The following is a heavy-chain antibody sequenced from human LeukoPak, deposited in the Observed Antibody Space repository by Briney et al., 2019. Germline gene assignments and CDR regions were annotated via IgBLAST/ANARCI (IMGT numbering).Heavy chain of an antibody. CDR1: GYTFTGYY. V-gene: IGHV1-2*02. CDR2: INPNSGGT. Sequence: ASVKVSCKASGYTFTGYYMHWVRQAPGQGLEWMGWINPNSGGTNYAQKFQGRVTMTRDTSISTAYMELSRLRSDDTAVYYCARERSGSYYLGYWGQGTLVTVSS. J-gene: IGHJ4*02. D-gene: IGHD1-26*01. CDR3: ARERSGSYYLGY.